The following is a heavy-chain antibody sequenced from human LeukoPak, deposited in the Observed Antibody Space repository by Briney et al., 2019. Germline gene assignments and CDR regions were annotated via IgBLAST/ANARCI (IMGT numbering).Heavy chain of an antibody. CDR2: INPNSGGT. CDR1: GYTFTGYY. Sequence: GASVKVSCKASGYTFTGYYMHWVRQAPGQGLEWMGWINPNSGGTNYAQKFQGRVTMTRDMSTSTVYMELSSLRSEDTAVYYCASSYYDSSGYRLLGNAFDIWGQGTMVTVSS. D-gene: IGHD3-22*01. CDR3: ASSYYDSSGYRLLGNAFDI. J-gene: IGHJ3*02. V-gene: IGHV1-2*02.